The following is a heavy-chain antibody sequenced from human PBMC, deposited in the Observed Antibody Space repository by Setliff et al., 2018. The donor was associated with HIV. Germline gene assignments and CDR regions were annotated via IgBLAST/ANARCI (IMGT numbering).Heavy chain of an antibody. CDR2: ISSSSSYI. V-gene: IGHV3-21*04. D-gene: IGHD3-22*01. CDR3: ARPDDSTGSYPTFLDY. CDR1: GFIFRNFW. J-gene: IGHJ4*02. Sequence: PGGSLRLSCAGSGFIFRNFWMNWVRQAPGKGLEWVSSISSSSSYIHYADSVKGRFTISRDNAKNSVYLQMNSLRVEDTAHYYCARPDDSTGSYPTFLDYWGQGTLVTVSS.